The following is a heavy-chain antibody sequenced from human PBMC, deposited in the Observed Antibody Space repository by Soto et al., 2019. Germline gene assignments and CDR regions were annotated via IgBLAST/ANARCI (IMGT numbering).Heavy chain of an antibody. D-gene: IGHD6-13*01. CDR1: GFTVSSNY. V-gene: IGHV3-53*01. J-gene: IGHJ6*02. CDR2: IYSGGST. CDR3: ARDSIAAAGRGYYYGMDV. Sequence: GGSLRLSCAASGFTVSSNYMSWVRQAPGKGLEWVSVIYSGGSTYYADSVKGRFTISRDNSKNTLYLQMNSLRAEDTAVYYCARDSIAAAGRGYYYGMDVWGQGTTVTVSS.